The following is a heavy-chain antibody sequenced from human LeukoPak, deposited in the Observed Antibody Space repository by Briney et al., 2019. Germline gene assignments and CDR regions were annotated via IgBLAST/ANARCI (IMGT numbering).Heavy chain of an antibody. Sequence: SETLSLTCTVSGGSISSSSYYWGWIRQPPGKGLERIGSIYYSGSTYYNPSLKSRVTISVDTSKNQFSLKLSSVTAADTAVYYCARHYGSFGPSDYWGQGTLVTVSS. V-gene: IGHV4-39*01. CDR2: IYYSGST. J-gene: IGHJ4*02. D-gene: IGHD3-10*01. CDR1: GGSISSSSYY. CDR3: ARHYGSFGPSDY.